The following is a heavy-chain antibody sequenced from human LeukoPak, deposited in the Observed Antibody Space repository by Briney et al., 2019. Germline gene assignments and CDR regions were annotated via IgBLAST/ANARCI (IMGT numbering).Heavy chain of an antibody. CDR3: ATSWGPDTSAFRWGRDGMDV. J-gene: IGHJ6*02. CDR1: GLTFNNYA. CDR2: ISKSGDHT. Sequence: PGGSLRLSCAVSGLTFNNYAMSWVRQAPGKGLEWVSAISKSGDHTYYAASAKGRFTIYRDNSKNMQYLQMNSLRAEDTAVYYCATSWGPDTSAFRWGRDGMDVWGQGTTVIVS. D-gene: IGHD3-16*01. V-gene: IGHV3-23*01.